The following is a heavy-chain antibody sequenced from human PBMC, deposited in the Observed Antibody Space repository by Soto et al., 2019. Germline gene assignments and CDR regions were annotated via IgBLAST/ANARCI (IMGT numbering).Heavy chain of an antibody. CDR2: ISSSSSTI. D-gene: IGHD3-10*01. J-gene: IGHJ4*02. CDR3: ARVITGSDRSPVFDY. Sequence: GGSLRLSCAASGFTFSSYSMNWVRQAPGKGLEWVSYISSSSSTIYYADSVKGRFTISRDNAKNSLYLQMNSLRAEDTDVYYCARVITGSDRSPVFDYWGQGTLVTVSS. V-gene: IGHV3-48*01. CDR1: GFTFSSYS.